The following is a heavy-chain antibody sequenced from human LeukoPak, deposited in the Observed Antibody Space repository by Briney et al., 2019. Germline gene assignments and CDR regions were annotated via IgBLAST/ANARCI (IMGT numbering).Heavy chain of an antibody. CDR3: AKLMNYYGSGSSGY. D-gene: IGHD3-10*01. CDR2: ISGSGGST. V-gene: IGHV3-23*01. J-gene: IGHJ4*02. CDR1: GFTFSSYG. Sequence: GGSLRLSCAASGFTFSSYGMSWVRQAPGKGLDWVSAISGSGGSTYYADSVKGRFTISRDNSKNTLYLQMNSLRAEDTAVYYCAKLMNYYGSGSSGYWGQGTLVTVSS.